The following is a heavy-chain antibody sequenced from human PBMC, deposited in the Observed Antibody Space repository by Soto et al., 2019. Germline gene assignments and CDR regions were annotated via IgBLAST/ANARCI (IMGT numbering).Heavy chain of an antibody. V-gene: IGHV1-58*01. CDR2: IVVGSGET. D-gene: IGHD3-22*01. J-gene: IGHJ3*02. CDR3: AAVLYSSGPSCSFDI. Sequence: SVKVSCKTSGFTFRNSAVQWVRQARGQPLEWVGWIVVGSGETNYAQKFQERVTITRDTSTNTAYMDLSGLRSEDTAVYYCAAVLYSSGPSCSFDIWGRGTMVTVSS. CDR1: GFTFRNSA.